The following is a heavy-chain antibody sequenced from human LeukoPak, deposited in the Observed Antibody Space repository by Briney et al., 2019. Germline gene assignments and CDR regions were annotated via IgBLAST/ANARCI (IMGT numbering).Heavy chain of an antibody. Sequence: PGGSLRLSCAASGFTFSSCAMSSVRQAPGKGLEWVSTISDSGGSTYYADSVKGRFTISRDNSKNTLYLQMNSLRAEDTAVYYCAKDRMGYCSGGSCRDAFDIWGQGTMVTVSS. V-gene: IGHV3-23*01. CDR1: GFTFSSCA. CDR3: AKDRMGYCSGGSCRDAFDI. CDR2: ISDSGGST. D-gene: IGHD2-15*01. J-gene: IGHJ3*02.